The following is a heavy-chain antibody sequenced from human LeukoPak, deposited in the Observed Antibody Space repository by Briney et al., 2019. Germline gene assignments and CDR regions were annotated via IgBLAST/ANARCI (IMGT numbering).Heavy chain of an antibody. Sequence: SETLSLTCTVSGGSISSYYWSWIRQPPGKGLEWIGYIHYSGSTNYNPSLKSRVTISVDTSKNQFSLKLSSVTAADTAVYYCARTTEGGYTYDYFYYYYMDVWGKGTTVTVSS. J-gene: IGHJ6*03. D-gene: IGHD5-18*01. V-gene: IGHV4-59*01. CDR2: IHYSGST. CDR3: ARTTEGGYTYDYFYYYYMDV. CDR1: GGSISSYY.